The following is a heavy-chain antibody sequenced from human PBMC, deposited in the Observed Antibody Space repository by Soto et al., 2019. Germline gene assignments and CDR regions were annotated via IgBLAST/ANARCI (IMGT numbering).Heavy chain of an antibody. Sequence: GASVKVSCKASGGTFSSYAISWVRQAPGQGLEWMGGITPIFGTANYAQKFQGRVTITADESTSTAYMELSSLRSEDTAVYYCARVRGSEGLYYYDSSGYYNYYFDYWGQGTLVTVSS. D-gene: IGHD3-22*01. CDR1: GGTFSSYA. V-gene: IGHV1-69*13. CDR2: ITPIFGTA. CDR3: ARVRGSEGLYYYDSSGYYNYYFDY. J-gene: IGHJ4*02.